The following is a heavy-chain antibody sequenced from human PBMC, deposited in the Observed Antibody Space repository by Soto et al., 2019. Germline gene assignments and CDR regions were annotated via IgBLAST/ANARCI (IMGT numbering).Heavy chain of an antibody. CDR3: ARGLGAAAAIDY. CDR2: INPNSGGT. J-gene: IGHJ4*02. D-gene: IGHD6-13*01. CDR1: GGSFNNYA. Sequence: ASVKVSCKASGGSFNNYAVTWVRQAPGQGLEWMGWINPNSGGTNYAQKFQGWVTMTRDTSISTAYMELSRLRSDDTAVYYCARGLGAAAAIDYWGQGTLVTVSS. V-gene: IGHV1-2*04.